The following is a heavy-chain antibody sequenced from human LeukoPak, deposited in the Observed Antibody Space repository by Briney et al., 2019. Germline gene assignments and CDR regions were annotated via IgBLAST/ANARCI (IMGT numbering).Heavy chain of an antibody. V-gene: IGHV3-30*01. CDR2: ISYDGGNK. Sequence: GGSLRLSCAASGFTFSSYAMHWVRQAPGKGLEWVAVISYDGGNKYYADSVKGRFTISRDNSKNTLYLQMNSLRAEDTAVYYCARDPSIRVDSGSYFDYWGQGTLATVSS. D-gene: IGHD1-26*01. J-gene: IGHJ4*02. CDR1: GFTFSSYA. CDR3: ARDPSIRVDSGSYFDY.